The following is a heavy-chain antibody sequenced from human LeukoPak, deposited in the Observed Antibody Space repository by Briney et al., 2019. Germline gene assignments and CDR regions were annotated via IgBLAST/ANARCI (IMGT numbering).Heavy chain of an antibody. Sequence: RAGGSLRLSCAASGFTFSSYGMSWVRQAPGKGLQWVSAIGGGAGNTYYADSVKGRFTISRDNSKNTLYLQMNSLRAEDTAIYYCAKGWKAAGFDYWGQGTLVNVSS. CDR2: IGGGAGNT. CDR1: GFTFSSYG. D-gene: IGHD6-13*01. J-gene: IGHJ4*02. CDR3: AKGWKAAGFDY. V-gene: IGHV3-23*01.